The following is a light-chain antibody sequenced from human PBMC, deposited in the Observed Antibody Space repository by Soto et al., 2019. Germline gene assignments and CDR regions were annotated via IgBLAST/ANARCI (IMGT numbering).Light chain of an antibody. J-gene: IGKJ5*01. CDR3: QQRTALPPIP. Sequence: SAVTVSVSQGERATLSCRASQRISSNLAWYQQKPGQAPRLLMFRTSSRATGFPARFSGSGSGTDFTLTINSLEPADFAVYYCQQRTALPPIPFGQGSRLAI. CDR2: RTS. CDR1: QRISSN. V-gene: IGKV3-11*01.